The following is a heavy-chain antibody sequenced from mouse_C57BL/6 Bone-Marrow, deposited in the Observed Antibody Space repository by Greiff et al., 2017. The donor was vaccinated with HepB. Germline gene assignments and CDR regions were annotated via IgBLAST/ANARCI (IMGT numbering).Heavy chain of an antibody. CDR2: IYPGNSDT. CDR1: GYTFTSYW. CDR3: TRSRDYYGSSSFDY. Sequence: EVQLQQSGTVLARPGASVKMSCKTSGYTFTSYWMHWVKQRPGQGLEWIGAIYPGNSDTSYNQKFKGKAKLTAVTSASTAYMELSSLTNEDSAVYYCTRSRDYYGSSSFDYWGQGTTLSLL. D-gene: IGHD1-1*01. V-gene: IGHV1-5*01. J-gene: IGHJ2*01.